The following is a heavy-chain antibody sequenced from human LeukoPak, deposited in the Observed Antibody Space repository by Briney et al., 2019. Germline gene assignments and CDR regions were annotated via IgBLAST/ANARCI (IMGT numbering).Heavy chain of an antibody. CDR3: ARDVACTSTSCYFGGDYYYYGMDV. CDR1: GFTLSTNT. Sequence: GGSLRLSCLTSGFTLSTNTMSWVRQAPGQGLEWISGISGSGASTYYADSVKGRFTISTDDSRNTLYLQMNSLRGDDTAVYYCARDVACTSTSCYFGGDYYYYGMDVWGQGTTVTVSS. V-gene: IGHV3-23*01. CDR2: ISGSGAST. J-gene: IGHJ6*02. D-gene: IGHD2-2*01.